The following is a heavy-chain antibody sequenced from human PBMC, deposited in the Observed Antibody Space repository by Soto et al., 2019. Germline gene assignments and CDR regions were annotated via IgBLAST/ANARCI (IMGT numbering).Heavy chain of an antibody. CDR1: GGAFNSYT. CDR3: ATSNFVQVPAASVIYFYGMDV. CDR2: IIPTSGSA. V-gene: IGHV1-69*01. D-gene: IGHD2-2*01. J-gene: IGHJ6*02. Sequence: QVQLVQSGAAVRKPGSSVKVSCKASGGAFNSYTISWVRRAPGQGLEWMGGIIPTSGSANYAQKFQGRSTITADESTRTVYMELSRLRSEDTAVYYCATSNFVQVPAASVIYFYGMDVWGQGATVTVSS.